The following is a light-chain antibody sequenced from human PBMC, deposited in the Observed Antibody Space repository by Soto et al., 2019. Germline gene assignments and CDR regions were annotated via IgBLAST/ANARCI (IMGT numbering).Light chain of an antibody. Sequence: DIQMTQSPSTLSASVGDRVTITCRASQSISSWLAWYQQKPGTAPKLLIHKASTLQSGVPSRFSGSGSGTEFTLTISSLQPDDFATYYCQQYSDNGTFGQGNKV. CDR1: QSISSW. CDR3: QQYSDNGT. J-gene: IGKJ1*01. V-gene: IGKV1-5*03. CDR2: KAS.